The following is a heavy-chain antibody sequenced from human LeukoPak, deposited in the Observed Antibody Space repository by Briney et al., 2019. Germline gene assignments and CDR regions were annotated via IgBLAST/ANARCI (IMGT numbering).Heavy chain of an antibody. V-gene: IGHV3-23*01. CDR3: ARDPKMIYRIVGTTGYFDY. J-gene: IGHJ4*02. D-gene: IGHD1-26*01. CDR2: ISGSGGST. CDR1: GFTFSSYA. Sequence: GGSLRLSCAASGFTFSSYAMSWVRQAPGKGLEWVSAISGSGGSTYYADSVKGRFTVSRDNAKNSLYLQMNSLRAEDTAVYYCARDPKMIYRIVGTTGYFDYWGQGTLVTVSS.